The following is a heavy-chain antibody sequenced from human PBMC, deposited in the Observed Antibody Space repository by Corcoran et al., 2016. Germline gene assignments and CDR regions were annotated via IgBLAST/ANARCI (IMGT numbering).Heavy chain of an antibody. CDR2: ISYSGST. Sequence: QVQLQESGPGLVKPSETLSLTCTVSGGSVRSGCYYWSWIRQRPGKGLVRFGYISYSGSTNYNPSLKCRVTISVDTSKNQFSLKLCSVTDADTGVYNCARGPSEMATTHFDYGGQGTLFTVSS. CDR1: GGSVRSGCYY. CDR3: ARGPSEMATTHFDY. D-gene: IGHD5-12*01. J-gene: IGHJ4*02. V-gene: IGHV4-61*01.